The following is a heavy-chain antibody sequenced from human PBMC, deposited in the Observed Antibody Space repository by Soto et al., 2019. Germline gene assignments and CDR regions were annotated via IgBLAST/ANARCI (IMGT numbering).Heavy chain of an antibody. CDR1: GYTYTSYG. CDR2: ISAYNGNT. J-gene: IGHJ4*02. V-gene: IGHV1-18*01. D-gene: IGHD3-10*01. CDR3: ARYGSGSYDY. Sequence: GTSVKVTCEDSGYTYTSYGSSWVRQAPGQGLEWMGWISAYNGNTNYAQKLQGRVTMTTDTSTSTAYMELRSLRSDDTAVYYCARYGSGSYDYWGQGTLVTVSS.